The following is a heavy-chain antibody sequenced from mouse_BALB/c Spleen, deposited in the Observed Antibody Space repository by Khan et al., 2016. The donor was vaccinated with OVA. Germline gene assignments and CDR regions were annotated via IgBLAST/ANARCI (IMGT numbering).Heavy chain of an antibody. CDR2: ISYSGRT. J-gene: IGHJ2*01. CDR3: VRSVTITTVVATDFDY. V-gene: IGHV3-2*02. CDR1: GYSITSDYA. Sequence: EVKLQESGPGLVKPSQSLSLTCTVTGYSITSDYAWNWIRQFPGNKLEWMGYISYSGRTSYNPSLKSRISITRDTSKNQFFLQLNSVTTEDTATYYCVRSVTITTVVATDFDYWGQGTTLTVSS. D-gene: IGHD1-1*01.